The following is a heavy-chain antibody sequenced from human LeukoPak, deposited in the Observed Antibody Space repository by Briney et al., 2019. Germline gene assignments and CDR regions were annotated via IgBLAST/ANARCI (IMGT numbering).Heavy chain of an antibody. CDR3: ARGPTAAIHPYYFDY. Sequence: PSETLSLTCAVYGGSFSGYYWSWIRQPPGKGLEWIGEINHSGSTNYNPSLKSRVTISVDTSKNQFSLKLSSVTAADTAVYYCARGPTAAIHPYYFDYWGQGTLVTVPS. D-gene: IGHD2-2*02. CDR2: INHSGST. V-gene: IGHV4-34*01. J-gene: IGHJ4*02. CDR1: GGSFSGYY.